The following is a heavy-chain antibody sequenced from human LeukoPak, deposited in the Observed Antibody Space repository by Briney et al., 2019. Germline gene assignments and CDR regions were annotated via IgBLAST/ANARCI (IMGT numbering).Heavy chain of an antibody. CDR1: GYTFTSYD. CDR3: ASHVYGGNSASDY. J-gene: IGHJ4*02. Sequence: GASVKVSCKASGYTFTSYDINWVRQATGQGLEWMGWMNPNSGNTGYAQKIQGRVTMTRNTFISTAYMELSSLRSEDTAVYYCASHVYGGNSASDYWGQGTLVTVSS. CDR2: MNPNSGNT. D-gene: IGHD4-23*01. V-gene: IGHV1-8*01.